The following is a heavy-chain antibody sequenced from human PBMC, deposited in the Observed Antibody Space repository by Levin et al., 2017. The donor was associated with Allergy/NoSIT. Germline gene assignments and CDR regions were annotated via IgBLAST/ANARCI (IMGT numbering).Heavy chain of an antibody. CDR2: IKRKTDGGTT. D-gene: IGHD4-23*01. J-gene: IGHJ4*02. CDR3: ATVGGNSGALDY. V-gene: IGHV3-15*01. Sequence: SLLLSFSSSGFPFLTSWLSWVRRAPGKGLEWVGRIKRKTDGGTTDYAAPVKGRFPISRDDSKNTLYLQMNSLKTEDTAVYYCATVGGNSGALDYWGQGTLVTVSS. CDR1: GFPFLTSW.